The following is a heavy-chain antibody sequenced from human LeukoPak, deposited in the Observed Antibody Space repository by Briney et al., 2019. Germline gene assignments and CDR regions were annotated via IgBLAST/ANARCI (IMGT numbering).Heavy chain of an antibody. Sequence: ASVKVSCKASGYTFTSYAMNWVRQAPGQGLEWMGWINTNTGNPTYAQGFTGRFVFSLDTSVSTAYLQISSLKAEDTAVYYCARDHPQPLYHIVVVPPVAFDPWGQGTLVTVSS. CDR3: ARDHPQPLYHIVVVPPVAFDP. D-gene: IGHD2-2*01. J-gene: IGHJ5*02. V-gene: IGHV7-4-1*02. CDR1: GYTFTSYA. CDR2: INTNTGNP.